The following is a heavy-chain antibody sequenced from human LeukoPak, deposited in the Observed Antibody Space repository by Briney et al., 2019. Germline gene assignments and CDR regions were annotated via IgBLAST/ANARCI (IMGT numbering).Heavy chain of an antibody. CDR1: GFTVSSNY. J-gene: IGHJ6*03. CDR3: ARDSVYYYDSSGYSYYYYYMDV. Sequence: GGSLRLSCAASGFTVSSNYMSWVRQAPGKGLEWVSVIYSGGSTYYSDSVTGRFTISRDNSKNTLYLQMNSLRAEDTAVYYCARDSVYYYDSSGYSYYYYYMDVWGKGTTVTVSS. V-gene: IGHV3-66*02. D-gene: IGHD3-22*01. CDR2: IYSGGST.